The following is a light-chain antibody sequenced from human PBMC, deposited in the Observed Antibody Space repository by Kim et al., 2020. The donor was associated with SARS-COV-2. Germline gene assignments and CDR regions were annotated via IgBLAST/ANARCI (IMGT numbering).Light chain of an antibody. J-gene: IGKJ2*01. CDR2: WAS. Sequence: DIVMTQSPDSLSVSLGERATINCKSSHSISFGANGQNYLAWYQQKPGQPPKLLIYWASTRQSGVPDRFSGSGSGTDFTLTITSLQPEDVALYFCQQFYNTPYTFGQGTKLEI. V-gene: IGKV4-1*01. CDR3: QQFYNTPYT. CDR1: HSISFGANGQNY.